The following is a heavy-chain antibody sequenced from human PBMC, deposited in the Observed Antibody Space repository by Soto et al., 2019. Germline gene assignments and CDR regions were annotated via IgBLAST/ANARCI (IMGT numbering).Heavy chain of an antibody. V-gene: IGHV3-64D*06. CDR2: ISSDGDIT. D-gene: IGHD3-9*01. CDR1: GFTFSEYS. Sequence: GGSLRLSCSASGFTFSEYSMHWVRQAPGKGLQYVSTISSDGDITYYADSVKGRFTISRYNSKNTWYLQMNSLRPEDTAVYYCVKVSTFYDILTGYYSTNFFDPWGQGTLVTVPS. J-gene: IGHJ5*02. CDR3: VKVSTFYDILTGYYSTNFFDP.